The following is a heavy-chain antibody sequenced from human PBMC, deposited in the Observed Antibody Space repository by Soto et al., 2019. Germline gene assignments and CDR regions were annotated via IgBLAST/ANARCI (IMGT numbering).Heavy chain of an antibody. CDR3: ASRTGSGWYVY. V-gene: IGHV4-59*01. CDR2: IYYSGSA. D-gene: IGHD6-19*01. CDR1: GGSISSYY. Sequence: QVQLQESGPGLVKPSETLSLTCTVSGGSISSYYWSWIRQPPGKGLELIGYIYYSGSANYNPSLKSRVTISVDTSKNQFSLKLSSVTAADTAVYYCASRTGSGWYVYWGQGTLVTVSS. J-gene: IGHJ4*02.